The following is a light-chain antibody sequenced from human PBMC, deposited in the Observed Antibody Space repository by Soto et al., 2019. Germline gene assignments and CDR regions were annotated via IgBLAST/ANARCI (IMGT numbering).Light chain of an antibody. CDR1: QDITSY. Sequence: DIQMTQSPSSLSASVGDRVTISCQASQDITSYLNWYQHKPGKAPKLLIYDASILEAGVPSRFSGSGSGTDFTFTIISLQPEDVATYYCQHCDYLPIFGPGTTVDFK. CDR2: DAS. CDR3: QHCDYLPI. J-gene: IGKJ3*01. V-gene: IGKV1-33*01.